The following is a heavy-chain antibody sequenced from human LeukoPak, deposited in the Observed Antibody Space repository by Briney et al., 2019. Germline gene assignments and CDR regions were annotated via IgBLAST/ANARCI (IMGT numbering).Heavy chain of an antibody. CDR3: AKDPTGLWFGELTYYFDY. CDR1: GFTFSSYA. J-gene: IGHJ4*02. V-gene: IGHV3-23*01. Sequence: GGSLRLSCAASGFTFSSYAMSWVRQAPGKGLEWVSAISGSGDSTYYADSVKGRSTISRDDSKNALYQQMNSLRAEDTAVYYCAKDPTGLWFGELTYYFDYWGQGTLVTVSS. CDR2: ISGSGDST. D-gene: IGHD3-10*01.